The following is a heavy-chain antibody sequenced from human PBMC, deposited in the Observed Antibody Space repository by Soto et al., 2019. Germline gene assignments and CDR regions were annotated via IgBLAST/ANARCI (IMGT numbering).Heavy chain of an antibody. V-gene: IGHV3-23*01. J-gene: IGHJ4*02. CDR1: GFTFSIFA. Sequence: GGSLSLSCAASGFTFSIFALSWVRPAPGKGLEWVSIISSSGGKTYYADSVKGRFNISRDNSKNTLYLQMNSLRAEDTAVYYCAKDREYYDFWSGYISPLDYWGQGTLVTVSS. CDR3: AKDREYYDFWSGYISPLDY. D-gene: IGHD3-3*01. CDR2: ISSSGGKT.